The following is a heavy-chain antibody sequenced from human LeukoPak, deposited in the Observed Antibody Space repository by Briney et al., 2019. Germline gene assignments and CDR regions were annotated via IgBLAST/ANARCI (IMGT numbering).Heavy chain of an antibody. D-gene: IGHD2-15*01. V-gene: IGHV1-24*01. CDR1: GYTLTGLS. CDR2: FDPEDGET. CDR3: ATELIISADSNY. J-gene: IGHJ4*02. Sequence: ASVKVSCKVSGYTLTGLSMHWVRQAPGKGLEWMGGFDPEDGETIYAQKFQGRVTMTEDTSTDTAYMELSSLRSEDTAVYYCATELIISADSNYWGQGTLVTVSS.